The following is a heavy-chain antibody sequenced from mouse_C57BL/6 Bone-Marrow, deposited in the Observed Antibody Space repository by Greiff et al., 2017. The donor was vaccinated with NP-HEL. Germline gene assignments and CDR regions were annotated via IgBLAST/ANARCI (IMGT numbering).Heavy chain of an antibody. CDR1: DSEVFPIAY. V-gene: IGHV15-2*01. CDR3: ARGDDYDGPNV. D-gene: IGHD2-4*01. J-gene: IGHJ1*03. Sequence: QVQLQQSGSELRSPGSSVKLSCKDFDSEVFPIAYMSWVRQKPGHGFEWIGGILPSIGRTIYGEKFEDKATLDADTLSNTAYLELNSLTSEDSAIYYGARGDDYDGPNVWGTGTTVTVSS. CDR2: ILPSIGRT.